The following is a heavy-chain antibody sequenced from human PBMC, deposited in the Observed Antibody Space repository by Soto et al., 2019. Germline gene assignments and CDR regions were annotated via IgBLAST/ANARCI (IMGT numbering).Heavy chain of an antibody. CDR1: GYTLTELS. CDR3: ATAGIVGATKTPYYYYGMDV. J-gene: IGHJ6*02. D-gene: IGHD1-26*01. V-gene: IGHV1-24*01. Sequence: ASVKVSCKVSGYTLTELSMHWVRQAPGKGLEWMGGFDPEDGETIYAQKFQGRVTMTEDTSTDTAYMELSSLRSEETAVYYCATAGIVGATKTPYYYYGMDVWGQGTTVTVSS. CDR2: FDPEDGET.